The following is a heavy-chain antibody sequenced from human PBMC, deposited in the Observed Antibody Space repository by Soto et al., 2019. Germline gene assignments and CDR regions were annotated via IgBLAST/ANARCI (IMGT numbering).Heavy chain of an antibody. D-gene: IGHD6-13*01. V-gene: IGHV4-4*07. CDR2: IHTTENT. J-gene: IGHJ4*02. Sequence: QVQLQESGPGLVKPSETLSLTCTVSGDSISSYYWSWIRQPAGKGMEWIGRIHTTENTNYNPSLKSRVTMSIDTSKNQFSLKLSSVTAADTAVYYCARALSSAAGLYFGYWGQGTRVTVSS. CDR3: ARALSSAAGLYFGY. CDR1: GDSISSYY.